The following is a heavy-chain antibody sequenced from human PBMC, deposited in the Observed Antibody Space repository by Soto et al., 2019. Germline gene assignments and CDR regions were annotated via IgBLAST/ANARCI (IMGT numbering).Heavy chain of an antibody. CDR3: ARDLGQGNTPTHNYFDF. J-gene: IGHJ4*02. CDR1: DLSITDVSY. D-gene: IGHD2-15*01. V-gene: IGHV4-61*01. CDR2: AYYRGGT. Sequence: PSETLPLTYTVSDLSITDVSYWSWIRQAPGKGLEWIGYAYYRGGTRYNPSLKSRLTISVDTSKNQFSLSLSSVTPTDTAVYYCARDLGQGNTPTHNYFDFWGQGSLVTVSS.